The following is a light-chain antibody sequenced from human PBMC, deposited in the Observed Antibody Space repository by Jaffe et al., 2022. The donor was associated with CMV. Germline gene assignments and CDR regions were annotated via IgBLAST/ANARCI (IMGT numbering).Light chain of an antibody. CDR3: SSFADSDNLV. J-gene: IGLJ2*01. CDR2: EVS. Sequence: QSALTQPPSASGFPGQSVTISCTGTSSDVGGYNYVSWYQQHPGKVPELLIYEVSKRPSGVPDRFSGSKSGITASLTVSGLQAEDEGDYYCSSFADSDNLVFGGGTKLTVL. V-gene: IGLV2-8*01. CDR1: SSDVGGYNY.